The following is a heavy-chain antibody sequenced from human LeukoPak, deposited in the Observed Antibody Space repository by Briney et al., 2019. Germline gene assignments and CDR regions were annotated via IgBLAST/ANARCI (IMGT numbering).Heavy chain of an antibody. CDR3: ARTYPMVYDINPHAFDI. CDR1: GGSISNYY. V-gene: IGHV4-59*12. CDR2: MYYGGST. J-gene: IGHJ3*02. Sequence: SETLSLTCSVSGGSISNYYWSWIRQPPGKGLEWIGYMYYGGSTNYNPSLKGRASISIDTSKNQFSLKLSSVTAADTAVYYCARTYPMVYDINPHAFDIWGQGTMVTVSS. D-gene: IGHD2-8*01.